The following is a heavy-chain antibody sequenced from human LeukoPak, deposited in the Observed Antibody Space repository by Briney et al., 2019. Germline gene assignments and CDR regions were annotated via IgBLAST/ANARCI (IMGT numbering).Heavy chain of an antibody. V-gene: IGHV4-59*01. Sequence: PSETLSLTCTVSGGSISSYYWSWIRQPPGKGLEWIGYIYYSGSTNYNPSLKSRVTLSVDTSRNHFSVKLSSVTAADTAVYYCARSQNYYGSGDYWSQGTLVTVSS. CDR2: IYYSGST. D-gene: IGHD3-10*01. CDR1: GGSISSYY. CDR3: ARSQNYYGSGDY. J-gene: IGHJ4*02.